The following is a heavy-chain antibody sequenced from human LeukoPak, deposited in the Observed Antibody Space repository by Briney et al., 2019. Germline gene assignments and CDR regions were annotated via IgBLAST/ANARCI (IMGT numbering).Heavy chain of an antibody. V-gene: IGHV1-2*02. CDR1: GYTFPCYY. Sequence: GASVKVSCKASGYTFPCYYMHWVRQAPGQGLEWMGWINPNSGGTNYAQKFQGRVTMTRDTSISTAYMELSRLRSDDTAVYYCAREHSSSSGKVFDYWGQGTLVTVSS. CDR2: INPNSGGT. J-gene: IGHJ4*02. D-gene: IGHD6-6*01. CDR3: AREHSSSSGKVFDY.